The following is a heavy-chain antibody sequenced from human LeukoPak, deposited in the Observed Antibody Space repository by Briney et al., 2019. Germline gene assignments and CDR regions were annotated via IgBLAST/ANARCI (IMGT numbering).Heavy chain of an antibody. CDR2: ISGSGGST. CDR1: GFTFSSYA. V-gene: IGHV3-23*01. J-gene: IGHJ3*02. Sequence: GGSLRLSCAASGFTFSSYAMSWVRQAPGKGLEWVSAISGSGGSTYYADSVKGRFTISRDNSKNTLYLQMNSLRAEDTAVYYCARGKRPPIRFDIWGQGTMVTVSS. CDR3: ARGKRPPIRFDI.